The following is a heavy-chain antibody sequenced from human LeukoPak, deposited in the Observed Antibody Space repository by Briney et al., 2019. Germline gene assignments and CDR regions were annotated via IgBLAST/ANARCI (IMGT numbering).Heavy chain of an antibody. Sequence: SETLSLTCTVSGGSISSYYWSWIRQPPGKGLEWIGYIYYSGSTNYNPSLKSRVTISVDTSKNQFSLKLSSVTAADTAVYYCARANSGWHNFDYWGQGSLVTVSS. V-gene: IGHV4-59*08. CDR3: ARANSGWHNFDY. J-gene: IGHJ4*02. D-gene: IGHD5-12*01. CDR1: GGSISSYY. CDR2: IYYSGST.